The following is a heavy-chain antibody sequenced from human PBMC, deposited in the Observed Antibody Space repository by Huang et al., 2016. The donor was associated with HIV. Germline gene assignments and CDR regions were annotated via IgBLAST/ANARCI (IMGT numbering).Heavy chain of an antibody. CDR2: INPTPGNP. Sequence: QVQLVQSGSELRKPGASVKVSCQASGYTFTRYAMNWVRQAPGQGLEWMGGINPTPGNPTDAQAFTGLFVLSLDTSVSTAYLQIGSLEAEDTAVYYCARDYYDSRGYDIHAVVDYWGQGTLVTVSS. CDR3: ARDYYDSRGYDIHAVVDY. J-gene: IGHJ4*02. V-gene: IGHV7-4-1*01. CDR1: GYTFTRYA. D-gene: IGHD3-22*01.